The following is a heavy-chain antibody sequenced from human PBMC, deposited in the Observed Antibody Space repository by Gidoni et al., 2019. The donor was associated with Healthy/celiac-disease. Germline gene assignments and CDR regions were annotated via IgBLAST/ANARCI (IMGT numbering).Heavy chain of an antibody. CDR2: IYYSGST. Sequence: QLQLQESSPGLVKPSETLSLTCTVSGGSISSSSYYWGWIRQPPGKGLEWIGSIYYSGSTYYNPSLKSRVTISVDTSKNQFSLKLSSVTAADTAVYYCASLADQGGYCSGGSSYPNFDYWGQGTLVTVSS. D-gene: IGHD2-15*01. CDR1: GGSISSSSYY. CDR3: ASLADQGGYCSGGSSYPNFDY. J-gene: IGHJ4*02. V-gene: IGHV4-39*01.